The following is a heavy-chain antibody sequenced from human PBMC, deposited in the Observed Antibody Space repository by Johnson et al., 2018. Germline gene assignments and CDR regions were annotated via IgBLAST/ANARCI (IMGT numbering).Heavy chain of an antibody. D-gene: IGHD3-16*01. CDR2: IKQDGSEK. J-gene: IGHJ4*02. CDR1: GFTFNRYW. V-gene: IGHV3-7*01. CDR3: GRMITFGGERY. Sequence: EVQLVESGGGLVQPGGSLRLSCAASGFTFNRYWMSWVRQAPGKGLEWVANIKQDGSEKHYVDSVKGRFTISRDNAKNSLYLQMNSLRAEDTAVYYCGRMITFGGERYWGQGTLVTVSS.